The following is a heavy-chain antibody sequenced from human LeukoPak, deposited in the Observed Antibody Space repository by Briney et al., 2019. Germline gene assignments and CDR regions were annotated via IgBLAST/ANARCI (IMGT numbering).Heavy chain of an antibody. D-gene: IGHD3-3*01. CDR1: GGTFSSYA. Sequence: GASVKVSCKASGGTFSSYAISWVRQAPGQGLEWMGRIIPTFGTANYAQKFQGRVTITTDESTSTAYMELSSLRSEDTAVYYCARDSRSGVFGVAPFDYWDQGTLVTVSS. V-gene: IGHV1-69*05. CDR3: ARDSRSGVFGVAPFDY. J-gene: IGHJ4*02. CDR2: IIPTFGTA.